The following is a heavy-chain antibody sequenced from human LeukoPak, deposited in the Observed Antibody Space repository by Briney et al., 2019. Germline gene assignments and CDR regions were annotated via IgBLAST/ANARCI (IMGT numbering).Heavy chain of an antibody. V-gene: IGHV1-8*01. J-gene: IGHJ5*02. Sequence: ASVKVSCKTSGYTFIRYDINWVRQATGQGLEWMGWMNPNTGNSFFAQKFQGRVTMTRDTSISTAYMELASLTSEDPAVYYCARGQVGYCGTSSCYFDPWGQGTLVTVSS. CDR2: MNPNTGNS. CDR1: GYTFIRYD. D-gene: IGHD2-15*01. CDR3: ARGQVGYCGTSSCYFDP.